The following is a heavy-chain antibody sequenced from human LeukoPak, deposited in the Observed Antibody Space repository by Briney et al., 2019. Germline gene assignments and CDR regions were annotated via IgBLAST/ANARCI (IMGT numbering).Heavy chain of an antibody. CDR1: GFTFSSYW. V-gene: IGHV3-7*01. Sequence: PGGSLRLPCAASGFTFSSYWMSWVRQAPGKGLEWVANIKQDGSEKYYVDSVKGRFTISRDNAKNSLYLQMNSLRAEDTAVYYCARKGLLGGSYTFDYWGQGTLVTVSS. D-gene: IGHD1-26*01. CDR2: IKQDGSEK. CDR3: ARKGLLGGSYTFDY. J-gene: IGHJ4*02.